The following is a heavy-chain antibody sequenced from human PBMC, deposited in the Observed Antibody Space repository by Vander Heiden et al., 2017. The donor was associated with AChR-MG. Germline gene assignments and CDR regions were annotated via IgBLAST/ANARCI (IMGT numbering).Heavy chain of an antibody. CDR1: GYTFTSYG. CDR2: ISAYNGNT. Sequence: QVQLVRSGAEVKKPGASVKVSCKASGYTFTSYGISWVRQAPGQGLEWMGWISAYNGNTNYAQKLQGRVTMTTDTSTSTAYMELRSLRSDDTAVYYCARNPDIPPREITFGGGSVIQNWFDPWGQGTLVTVSS. J-gene: IGHJ5*02. D-gene: IGHD3-16*02. CDR3: ARNPDIPPREITFGGGSVIQNWFDP. V-gene: IGHV1-18*01.